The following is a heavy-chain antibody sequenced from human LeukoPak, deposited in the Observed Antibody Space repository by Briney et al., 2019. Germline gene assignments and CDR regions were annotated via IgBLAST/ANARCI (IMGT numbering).Heavy chain of an antibody. CDR1: GYTFTSYG. Sequence: APVKVSCKASGYTFTSYGISWVRQAPGQGLEWMGWISAYNGNTNYAQKLQGRVTMTTDTSTSTAYMELRSLRSDDTAVYYCARLLYSSGWYVVGYYYYGMDVWGQGTTVTVSS. D-gene: IGHD6-19*01. J-gene: IGHJ6*02. CDR2: ISAYNGNT. V-gene: IGHV1-18*01. CDR3: ARLLYSSGWYVVGYYYYGMDV.